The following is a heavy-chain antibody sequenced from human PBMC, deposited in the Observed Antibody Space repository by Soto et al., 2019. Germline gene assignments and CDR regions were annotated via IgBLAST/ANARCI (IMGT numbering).Heavy chain of an antibody. CDR2: INHSGST. D-gene: IGHD2-15*01. Sequence: SETLSLTCAVYGGSFSGYYWSWIRQPPGKGLEWIGEINHSGSTNYNPSLKSRVTISVDTSKNQFSLKLSSVTAADTAVYYCARGPYCSGGSCYGSYYYYMDVWGKGTTVTVSS. J-gene: IGHJ6*03. CDR1: GGSFSGYY. V-gene: IGHV4-34*01. CDR3: ARGPYCSGGSCYGSYYYYMDV.